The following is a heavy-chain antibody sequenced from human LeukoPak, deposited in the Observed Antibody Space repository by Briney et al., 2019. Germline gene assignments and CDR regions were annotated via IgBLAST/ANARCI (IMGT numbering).Heavy chain of an antibody. V-gene: IGHV3-30-3*01. CDR3: AKEYISSWSGTFDY. D-gene: IGHD6-13*01. CDR1: EFTFSSYA. J-gene: IGHJ4*02. CDR2: ISYDGSNK. Sequence: GGSLRLSCAASEFTFSSYAMHWVRQAPGKGLEWVAVISYDGSNKYYADSVKGRFTISRDNSKNTLYLQMNSLRAEDTAVYFCAKEYISSWSGTFDYWGQGTLVTVSS.